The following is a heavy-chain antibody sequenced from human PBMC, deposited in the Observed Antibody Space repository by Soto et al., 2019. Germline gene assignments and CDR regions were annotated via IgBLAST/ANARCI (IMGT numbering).Heavy chain of an antibody. D-gene: IGHD2-8*01. J-gene: IGHJ6*02. CDR2: IYSGGST. CDR3: ARDKSLLYAQRGMDV. V-gene: IGHV3-53*01. CDR1: EFTVISNY. Sequence: EVRLVESGGGLIQPGGSLRLSCAASEFTVISNYMSWVRQAPGTGLAWVSVIYSGGSTYYADSVTGRFTISRDNSKHTVYVQMNSVRADDTAVYYCARDKSLLYAQRGMDVWGQGTTVTVSS.